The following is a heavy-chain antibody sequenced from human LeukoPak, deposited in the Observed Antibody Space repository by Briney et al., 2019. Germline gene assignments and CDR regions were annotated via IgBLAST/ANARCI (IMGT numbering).Heavy chain of an antibody. CDR1: GFTFSSYW. V-gene: IGHV3-74*01. CDR2: INSDGSST. J-gene: IGHJ5*02. CDR3: VRGGYWFDP. Sequence: GGSPRLYCAASGFTFSSYWMHWVRQAPGKGLVWVSRINSDGSSTSYADSVKGRFTISRDNAKNTLYLQMNSLRAEDTAVYYCVRGGYWFDPWGQGTLVTVSS. D-gene: IGHD2-15*01.